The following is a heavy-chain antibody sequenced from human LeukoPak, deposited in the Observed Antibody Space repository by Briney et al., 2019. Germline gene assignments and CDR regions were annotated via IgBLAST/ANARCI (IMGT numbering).Heavy chain of an antibody. J-gene: IGHJ4*02. CDR2: IIPSGGST. D-gene: IGHD5-18*01. CDR1: GYTFNSYY. Sequence: ASVKVSCKAFGYTFNSYYMHWVRQAPGQGLEWMGIIIPSGGSTSYAQKFQGRVTMTRDTSTSTVYMELRSLRSEDTAVYYCAREKSWRQLWFSHFDYWGQGTLVTVSS. CDR3: AREKSWRQLWFSHFDY. V-gene: IGHV1-46*02.